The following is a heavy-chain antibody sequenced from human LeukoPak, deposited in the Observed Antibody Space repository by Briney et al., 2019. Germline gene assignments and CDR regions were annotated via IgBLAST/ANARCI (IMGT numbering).Heavy chain of an antibody. V-gene: IGHV3-23*01. CDR2: ISGRGGRT. Sequence: GGSLRLSCTASGFTFSSYDMSWVRQAPGKGLEWVSDISGRGGRTYYAHSVKGRFTISRDNSKNTLSLQMNSLRAEDTAVYYCAKDRQLLDYWGQGTLVTVSS. J-gene: IGHJ4*02. D-gene: IGHD2-2*01. CDR3: AKDRQLLDY. CDR1: GFTFSSYD.